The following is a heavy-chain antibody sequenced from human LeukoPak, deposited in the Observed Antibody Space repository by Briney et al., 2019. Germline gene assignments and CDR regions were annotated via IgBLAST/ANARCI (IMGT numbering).Heavy chain of an antibody. CDR3: ARGETEYYYDSSGYYYDY. Sequence: ASVKVSCKASGYTFTGYYMHWVRPAPGQGLEWMGWINPNSGGTNYAQKFQGWVTMTRDTSISTAYMELSRLRSDDTAVYYCARGETEYYYDSSGYYYDYWGQGTLVTVSS. D-gene: IGHD3-22*01. CDR1: GYTFTGYY. V-gene: IGHV1-2*04. CDR2: INPNSGGT. J-gene: IGHJ4*02.